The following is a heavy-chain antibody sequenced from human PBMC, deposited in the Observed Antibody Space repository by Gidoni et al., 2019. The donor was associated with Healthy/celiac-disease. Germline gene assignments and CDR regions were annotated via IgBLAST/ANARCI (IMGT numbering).Heavy chain of an antibody. CDR3: ASRVRSGWSSTYDY. J-gene: IGHJ4*02. CDR1: GYSFTSYW. D-gene: IGHD6-19*01. V-gene: IGHV5-51*01. Sequence: EVQLVQSGAEVNKPGESLKISCKGSGYSFTSYWIGWGRQMPGKGLEWMGIIYPGYSDTRYCPSLQGQVPITADKSITTAHLQWSRLKASDTAMYYCASRVRSGWSSTYDYWGQGTLVTVSS. CDR2: IYPGYSDT.